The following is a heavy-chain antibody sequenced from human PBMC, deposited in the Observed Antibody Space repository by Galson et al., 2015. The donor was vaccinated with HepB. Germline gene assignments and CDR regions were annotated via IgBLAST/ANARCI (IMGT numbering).Heavy chain of an antibody. J-gene: IGHJ5*02. D-gene: IGHD2-2*03. CDR1: GYTFTGYY. V-gene: IGHV1-2*02. CDR2: INPNSGGT. CDR3: ARSLLDIVVVPAPAWFDP. Sequence: SVKVSCKASGYTFTGYYMHWVRQAPGQGLEWMGWINPNSGGTNYAQKFQGRVTITADESTSTAYMEPSSLRSEDTAVYYCARSLLDIVVVPAPAWFDPWGQGTLVTVSS.